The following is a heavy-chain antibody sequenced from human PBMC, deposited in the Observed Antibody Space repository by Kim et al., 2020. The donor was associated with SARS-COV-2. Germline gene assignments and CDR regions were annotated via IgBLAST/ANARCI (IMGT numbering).Heavy chain of an antibody. V-gene: IGHV3-23*01. CDR3: AKDSRTYGAFDM. J-gene: IGHJ3*02. Sequence: YYADSVKGRFTISRDNSKNTLYLQMNSLRAEDTAVYYCAKDSRTYGAFDMWGQGTMVTVSS. D-gene: IGHD4-17*01.